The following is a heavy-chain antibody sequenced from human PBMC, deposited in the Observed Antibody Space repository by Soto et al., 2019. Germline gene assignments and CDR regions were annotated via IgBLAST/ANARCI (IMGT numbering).Heavy chain of an antibody. CDR1: GGSISSGGYY. CDR3: ARVRLGIVAMNNLYYFDY. D-gene: IGHD2-21*01. Sequence: QVQLQESGPGLVKPSQTLSLTCTVSGGSISSGGYYWSGIRQHPGKGLEWIGYIYYSGSTYYNPSLKSRVTISVDTSKTQFSLKLSSVTAADTAVYYCARVRLGIVAMNNLYYFDYWGQGTLVTVSS. V-gene: IGHV4-31*03. J-gene: IGHJ4*02. CDR2: IYYSGST.